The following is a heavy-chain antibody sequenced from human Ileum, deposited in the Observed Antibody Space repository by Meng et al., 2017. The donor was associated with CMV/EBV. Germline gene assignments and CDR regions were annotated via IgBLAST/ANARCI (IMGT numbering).Heavy chain of an antibody. CDR3: AKVSTFAYGPGSYFDH. Sequence: GESLKISCAASGFTFSNYAMTWVRQAPGKGLEWVSGFGANGDYINYADSVKGRFTISRDNSKNTLYLQMNSLRAEDTALYYCAKVSTFAYGPGSYFDHWGQGTLVTVSS. D-gene: IGHD3-10*01. CDR2: FGANGDYI. CDR1: GFTFSNYA. V-gene: IGHV3-23*01. J-gene: IGHJ4*02.